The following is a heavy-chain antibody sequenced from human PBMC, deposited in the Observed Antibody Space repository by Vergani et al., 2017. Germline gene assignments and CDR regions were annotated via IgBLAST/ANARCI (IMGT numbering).Heavy chain of an antibody. D-gene: IGHD3-3*01. Sequence: QVQLVESGGGVVQPGRSLRLSCAASGFTFSSYGMHWVRQAPGKGLEWVAVIWYDGSNKYYADSVKGRFTISRDNSKNTLYLQMNSLRAEDTAVYYCARDYDFWSGYHDACDSWGQGTMVTVSS. CDR3: ARDYDFWSGYHDACDS. CDR1: GFTFSSYG. V-gene: IGHV3-33*08. CDR2: IWYDGSNK. J-gene: IGHJ3*02.